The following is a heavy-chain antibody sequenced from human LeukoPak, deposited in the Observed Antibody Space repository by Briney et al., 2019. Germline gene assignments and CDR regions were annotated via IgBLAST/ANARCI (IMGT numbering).Heavy chain of an antibody. CDR1: GFNVSSTY. V-gene: IGHV3-66*01. D-gene: IGHD6-13*01. CDR3: AREAVAAAEVDY. CDR2: INSGGTT. Sequence: GGSLRLSCVASGFNVSSTYMNWVRQAPGKGLEWVSLINSGGTTYYPDSVKGRLTIARDNSKNTLFLQMNSLRAEDSGVYYCAREAVAAAEVDYWGQGTLVSVSS. J-gene: IGHJ4*02.